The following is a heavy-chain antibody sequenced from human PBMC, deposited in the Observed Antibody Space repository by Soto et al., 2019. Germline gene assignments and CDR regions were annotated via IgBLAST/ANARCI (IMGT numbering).Heavy chain of an antibody. Sequence: QVQLVESGGGVVQPGRSLRLSCAASGFTFSSYGMHWVRQAPGKGLEWVAVISYDGSNKYYADSVKGRFTISRDNSKNTLYLQMNSLRAEDTAVYYCAKEVDGSGDYWGQGTLVTLSS. D-gene: IGHD3-10*01. J-gene: IGHJ4*02. CDR3: AKEVDGSGDY. V-gene: IGHV3-30*18. CDR2: ISYDGSNK. CDR1: GFTFSSYG.